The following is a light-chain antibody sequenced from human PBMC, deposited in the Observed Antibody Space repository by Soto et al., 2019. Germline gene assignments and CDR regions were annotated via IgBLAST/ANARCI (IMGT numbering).Light chain of an antibody. Sequence: DIQVTQFPSSVSASVGDRVTIACRASQGISRWLAWYQQKPGNAPKLLIFATSTLQSGVPSRFSGSRSGTEFTLTISSLQSEDFAVYYCQQYNNWPPITFGQGTRLEIK. CDR1: QGISRW. CDR2: ATS. CDR3: QQYNNWPPIT. V-gene: IGKV1-12*01. J-gene: IGKJ5*01.